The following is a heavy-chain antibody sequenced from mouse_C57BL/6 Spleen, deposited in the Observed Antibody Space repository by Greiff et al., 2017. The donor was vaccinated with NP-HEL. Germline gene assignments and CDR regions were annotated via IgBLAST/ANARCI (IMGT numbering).Heavy chain of an antibody. Sequence: EVQLQQSGPELVKPGASVKISCKASGYSFTDYNMNWVKQSNGKSLEWIGVINPNYGTTSYNQKFKGKATLTVDKSSSTAYMQLNSLTSEDSAVYYCAIGGVNYYGGIYPWFAYWGQGTLVTVSA. J-gene: IGHJ3*01. CDR2: INPNYGTT. CDR1: GYSFTDYN. V-gene: IGHV1-39*01. D-gene: IGHD1-1*01. CDR3: AIGGVNYYGGIYPWFAY.